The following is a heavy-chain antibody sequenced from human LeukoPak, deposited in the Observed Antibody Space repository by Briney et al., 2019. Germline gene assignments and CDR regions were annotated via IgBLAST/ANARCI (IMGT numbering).Heavy chain of an antibody. CDR3: ARAAPYDSSGYETGDY. Sequence: RASVKVSCKASGYTFTSYGISWVRQAPGQGLEWMGGIIPIFGTANYAQKFQGRVTITADESTSTAYMELSSLRSEDTAVYYCARAAPYDSSGYETGDYWGQGTLVTVSS. J-gene: IGHJ4*02. CDR2: IIPIFGTA. D-gene: IGHD3-22*01. CDR1: GYTFTSYG. V-gene: IGHV1-69*13.